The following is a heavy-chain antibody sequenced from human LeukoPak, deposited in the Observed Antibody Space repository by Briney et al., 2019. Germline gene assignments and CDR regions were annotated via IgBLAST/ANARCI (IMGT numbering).Heavy chain of an antibody. V-gene: IGHV3-11*04. CDR3: ARDRYYDFWSGFAGGDAFDI. Sequence: PGGSVRLSCAASGFTFSDYHMSWIRQAPGEGLEWVSYISCSGSTIYYADSVKGRFTISRDKAKNSLYLQMSSLRAEDTAVYYCARDRYYDFWSGFAGGDAFDIWGQGTMVTVSS. J-gene: IGHJ3*02. CDR1: GFTFSDYH. D-gene: IGHD3-3*01. CDR2: ISCSGSTI.